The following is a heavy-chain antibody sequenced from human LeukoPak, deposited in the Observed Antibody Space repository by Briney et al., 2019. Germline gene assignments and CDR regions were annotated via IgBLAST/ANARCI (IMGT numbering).Heavy chain of an antibody. D-gene: IGHD3-10*01. Sequence: SETLSLTCTVAVGSISSYHWSWIRQPPWKGLEWIGYIYYSGSTNYNPSLKSRVTISVDTSKNQFSLKLSSVTAADTAVYYCARAEYYFDYWGQGTLVTVSS. CDR1: VGSISSYH. V-gene: IGHV4-59*01. CDR3: ARAEYYFDY. J-gene: IGHJ4*02. CDR2: IYYSGST.